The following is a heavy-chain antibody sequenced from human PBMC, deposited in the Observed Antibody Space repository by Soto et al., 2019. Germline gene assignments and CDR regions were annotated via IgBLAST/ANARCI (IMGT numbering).Heavy chain of an antibody. CDR3: AMASGYSSGWSPGYFQH. CDR2: ISGSGGST. V-gene: IGHV3-23*01. CDR1: GFTFSSYA. Sequence: EVQLLESGGGLVQPGGSLRLSCAASGFTFSSYAMSWVRQAPGKGLEWVSAISGSGGSTYYADSVKGRFTISRDNSKNTLYLQMNSLRAEDTAVYYCAMASGYSSGWSPGYFQHWGQGTLVTVSS. J-gene: IGHJ1*01. D-gene: IGHD6-19*01.